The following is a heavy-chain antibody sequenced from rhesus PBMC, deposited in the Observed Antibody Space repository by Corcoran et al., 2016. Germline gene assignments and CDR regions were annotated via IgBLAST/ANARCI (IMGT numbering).Heavy chain of an antibody. V-gene: IGHV4-65*01. D-gene: IGHD6-31*01. CDR1: GGSVSSSNW. J-gene: IGHJ4*01. CDR2: ISGRSGST. CDR3: ARGLSVAAAGY. Sequence: QVQLQESGPGLVKPSETLSLTCAVSGGSVSSSNWWSWIRQPPGKGLEWIGYISGRSGSTYYNPSLKSRVTISTDTSKNQFSLKLSSVTAADTAVYYCARGLSVAAAGYWGQGVLVTVSS.